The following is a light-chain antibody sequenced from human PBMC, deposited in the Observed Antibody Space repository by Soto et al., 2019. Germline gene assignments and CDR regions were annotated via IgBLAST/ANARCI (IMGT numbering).Light chain of an antibody. CDR1: QSISSY. Sequence: DLQMTQSPSTLSASVGYRVTITCRASQSISSYLNWYQQKPGTAPKLLIYAASRLQSGVPSRFSGSGSGTDFTLTISSLQPEDFATYYCQQSYSTPPKTFGQGTKVDIK. V-gene: IGKV1-39*01. J-gene: IGKJ1*01. CDR2: AAS. CDR3: QQSYSTPPKT.